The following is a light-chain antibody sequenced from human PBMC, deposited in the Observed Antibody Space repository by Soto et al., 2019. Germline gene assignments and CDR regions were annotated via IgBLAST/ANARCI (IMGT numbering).Light chain of an antibody. CDR3: QQYDIPLFT. Sequence: QLTQSPSSVSASIGDRVTITCWASQDIRDFVAWYQQKPGTVPRLVIFGASTLQSGVPSRFSGSGSGTEFTLSISNLQPEDVGTYYCQQYDIPLFTFGGGTKVEIK. CDR2: GAS. CDR1: QDIRDF. J-gene: IGKJ4*01. V-gene: IGKV1-27*01.